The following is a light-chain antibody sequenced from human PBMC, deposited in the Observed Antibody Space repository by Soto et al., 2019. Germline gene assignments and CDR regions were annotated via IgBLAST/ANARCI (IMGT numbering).Light chain of an antibody. CDR3: QQYGTSPRT. CDR2: GAS. V-gene: IGKV3-20*01. J-gene: IGKJ1*01. CDR1: QSIFSNY. Sequence: EVMLTQSPGTLSLSPGERATLSCRASQSIFSNYLAWYQQKSGQAPRLLIYGASNRATGIPDRFSGSGSGTDFPLTLSRLEPEDFAVYYCQQYGTSPRTFGQGTKVEFK.